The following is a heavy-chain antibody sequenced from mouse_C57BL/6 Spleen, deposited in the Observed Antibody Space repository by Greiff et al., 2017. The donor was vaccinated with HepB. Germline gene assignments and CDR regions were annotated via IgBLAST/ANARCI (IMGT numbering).Heavy chain of an antibody. CDR2: ISYDGSN. Sequence: EVKLEESGPGLVKPSQSLSLTCSVTGYSITSGYYWNWIRQFPGNKLEWMGYISYDGSNDYNPSLKNRISITRDTSKNQFFLKLNSVTTEDTATYYCAKLSDAMDYWGQGTSVTVSS. J-gene: IGHJ4*01. CDR1: GYSITSGYY. CDR3: AKLSDAMDY. V-gene: IGHV3-6*01. D-gene: IGHD4-1*01.